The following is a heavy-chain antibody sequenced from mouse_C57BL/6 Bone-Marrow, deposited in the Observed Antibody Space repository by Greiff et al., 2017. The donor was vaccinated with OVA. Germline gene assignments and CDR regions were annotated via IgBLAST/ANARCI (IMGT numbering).Heavy chain of an antibody. V-gene: IGHV2-9-1*01. CDR3: ARRSYYDYEGYYFDY. CDR1: GFSLTSYA. Sequence: VQLQQSGPGLVAPSQSLSITCTVSGFSLTSYAISWVRQPPGKGLEWLGVIWTGGGTNYNSALKSRLSISKDNSKSQVFLKMNSLQTDDTARYYCARRSYYDYEGYYFDYWGQGTTLTVSS. J-gene: IGHJ2*01. D-gene: IGHD2-4*01. CDR2: IWTGGGT.